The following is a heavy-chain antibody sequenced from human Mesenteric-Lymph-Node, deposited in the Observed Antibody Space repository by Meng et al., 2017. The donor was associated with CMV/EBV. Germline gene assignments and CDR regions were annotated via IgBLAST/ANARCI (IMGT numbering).Heavy chain of an antibody. CDR2: TVYGGNT. CDR1: GGSVSSGSYH. Sequence: SETLSLTCTVSGGSVSSGSYHWNWIRQPPGKGLEWIGQTVYGGNTNYSPSLKSRLTISVDTSKNQFSLNLNSVTAADTAVYYCEGLILGNGGRGPWGQGTLVTVSS. CDR3: EGLILGNGGRGP. J-gene: IGHJ5*02. D-gene: IGHD2-8*01. V-gene: IGHV4-61*01.